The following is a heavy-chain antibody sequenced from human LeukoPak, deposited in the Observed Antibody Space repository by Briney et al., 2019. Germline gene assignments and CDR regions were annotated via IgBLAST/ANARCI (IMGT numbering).Heavy chain of an antibody. Sequence: QAGGSLRLSCAASGFTFDDYAMHWVRQAPGKGLEWVSGISWNSGSIGYADSVKGRFTISRDNAKNSLYLQMNGLRAEDTALYYCAKDFTDYYGSGSLGSAFDIWGQGTMVTVSS. D-gene: IGHD3-10*01. V-gene: IGHV3-9*01. J-gene: IGHJ3*02. CDR2: ISWNSGSI. CDR1: GFTFDDYA. CDR3: AKDFTDYYGSGSLGSAFDI.